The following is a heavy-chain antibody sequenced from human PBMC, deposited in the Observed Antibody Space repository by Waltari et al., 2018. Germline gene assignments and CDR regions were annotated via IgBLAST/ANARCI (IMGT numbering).Heavy chain of an antibody. V-gene: IGHV1-2*04. D-gene: IGHD6-6*01. CDR2: INPNSGGT. CDR1: GYTFTGYY. J-gene: IGHJ4*02. Sequence: QVQLVQSGAEVKKPGASVKVSCKASGYTFTGYYMHWVRQAPGQVLEWMGWINPNSGGTNYAQKLQGWVTMTRDTSISTAYMELSRLRSDDTAVYYCARYSSSEDYFDYWGQGTLVTVSS. CDR3: ARYSSSEDYFDY.